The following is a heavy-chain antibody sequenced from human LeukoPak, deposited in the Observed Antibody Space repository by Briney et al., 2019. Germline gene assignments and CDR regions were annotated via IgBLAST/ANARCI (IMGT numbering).Heavy chain of an antibody. V-gene: IGHV4-59*08. CDR2: IYYSGST. D-gene: IGHD4-23*01. Sequence: PSETLSLTCTVSGGTINSYYWSWIRQPPGKGLEWIGYIYYSGSTNYNPSLKSRATISVDTSKNQFSLRLSSVTAADTAVYYCARRRWGLDYWGQGTLVTVSS. J-gene: IGHJ4*02. CDR1: GGTINSYY. CDR3: ARRRWGLDY.